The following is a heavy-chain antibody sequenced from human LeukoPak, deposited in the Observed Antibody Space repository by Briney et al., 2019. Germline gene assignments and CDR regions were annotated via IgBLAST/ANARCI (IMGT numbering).Heavy chain of an antibody. CDR2: IIPIFGTA. CDR3: ARGGREMDYYFDY. V-gene: IGHV1-69*06. CDR1: GGTFSSYA. D-gene: IGHD5-24*01. J-gene: IGHJ4*02. Sequence: SVKVSCKASGGTFSSYAISWVRQAPGQGLEWMGGIIPIFGTANYAQKFQGRVTITADKSTSTAYMELSSLRSEDTAVYYCARGGREMDYYFDYWGQGTLVTVSS.